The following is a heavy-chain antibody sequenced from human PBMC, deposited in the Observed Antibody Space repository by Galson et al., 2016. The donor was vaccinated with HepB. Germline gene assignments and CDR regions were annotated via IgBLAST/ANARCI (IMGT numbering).Heavy chain of an antibody. J-gene: IGHJ4*02. CDR1: EFIFSNYW. CDR3: ARASISHFDF. CDR2: INTDGTTT. V-gene: IGHV3-74*01. Sequence: SLRLSCAASEFIFSNYWMHWVRQAPGKGLVWVSRINTDGTTTNYADSVKGRFTVSRDNAKNTLYLQMNSLRDEDTAVYFCARASISHFDFWGQGILVTVSS.